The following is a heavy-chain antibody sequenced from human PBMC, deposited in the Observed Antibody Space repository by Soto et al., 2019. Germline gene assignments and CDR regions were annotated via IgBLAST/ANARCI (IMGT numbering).Heavy chain of an antibody. V-gene: IGHV1-69*06. J-gene: IGHJ4*02. CDR2: IIPIFGTA. D-gene: IGHD6-6*01. CDR1: GGTFSSYA. CDR3: AGDRYSSSLGAL. Sequence: QVQLVQSGAEVKKPGSSVKVSCKASGGTFSSYAISWVRQAPGQGLEWMGGIIPIFGTANYAKQFQGRVTITADKSPSTAYMELSSLRSDDTAVYYCAGDRYSSSLGALWCQGTLVTVAS.